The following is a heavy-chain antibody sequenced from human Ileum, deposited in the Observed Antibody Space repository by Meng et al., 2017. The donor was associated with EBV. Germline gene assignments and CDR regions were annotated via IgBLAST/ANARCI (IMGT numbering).Heavy chain of an antibody. Sequence: VQLVQSGAEVKKPGASVKVSGKASGYTLTSYAMHWVRQAPGQRLEWMGWINAGNGNTKYSQRFQGRVTITRDTSASTAYMELSSLRSEDTTVYYCARAGYDSSGYYPQPFDYWGQGTLVTVSS. D-gene: IGHD3-22*01. V-gene: IGHV1-3*01. CDR2: INAGNGNT. J-gene: IGHJ4*02. CDR3: ARAGYDSSGYYPQPFDY. CDR1: GYTLTSYA.